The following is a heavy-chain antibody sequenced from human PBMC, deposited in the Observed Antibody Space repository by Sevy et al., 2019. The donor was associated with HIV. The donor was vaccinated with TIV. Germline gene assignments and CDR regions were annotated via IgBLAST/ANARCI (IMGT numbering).Heavy chain of an antibody. D-gene: IGHD6-19*01. CDR2: IYYSGST. CDR1: GGSISSYY. CDR3: ARTSYGSGWYNSGAFDI. Sequence: SETLSLTCTVSGGSISSYYWSWIRQPPGKGLEWIGYIYYSGSTNYNPSLKSRVTISVDTSKNQFSLKLSSVTAAETAVYYCARTSYGSGWYNSGAFDIWGQGTMVTVSS. J-gene: IGHJ3*02. V-gene: IGHV4-59*01.